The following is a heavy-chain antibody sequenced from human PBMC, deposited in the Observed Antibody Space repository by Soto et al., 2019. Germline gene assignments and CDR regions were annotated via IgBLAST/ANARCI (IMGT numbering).Heavy chain of an antibody. CDR2: INHSGST. J-gene: IGHJ4*02. V-gene: IGHV4-34*01. Sequence: SETLSLTCAVFGGSSRGYYWNWIRQPPGKGLEWIGEINHSGSTNYNPSLKSRVTISVDTSKNQFSLKLSSVTAADTAVYYCARGYGTNFDYWGQGTLDTVSS. CDR3: ARGYGTNFDY. D-gene: IGHD3-10*01. CDR1: GGSSRGYY.